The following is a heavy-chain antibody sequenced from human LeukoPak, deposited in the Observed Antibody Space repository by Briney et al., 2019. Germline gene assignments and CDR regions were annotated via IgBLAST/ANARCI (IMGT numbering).Heavy chain of an antibody. CDR2: INPNSGGT. CDR1: GYTFTGYY. J-gene: IGHJ5*02. V-gene: IGHV1-2*02. D-gene: IGHD1-26*01. Sequence: VASVTVSCKASGYTFTGYYMHWVRQAPGQGLEWMGWINPNSGGTNYAQKFQGRVTMTRDTSISTAYMELRSLRSDDTAVYYCARVTSGSYYWVRARNPTNWFDPWGQGTLVTVSS. CDR3: ARVTSGSYYWVRARNPTNWFDP.